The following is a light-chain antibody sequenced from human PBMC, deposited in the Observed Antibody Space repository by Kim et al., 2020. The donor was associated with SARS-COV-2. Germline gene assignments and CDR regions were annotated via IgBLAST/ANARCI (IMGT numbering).Light chain of an antibody. Sequence: DIQLTQSPSFLSASLGDRVTIACRASQDISNHLAWYQQKPGKAPELLIYAASTLKPGVPSRFSGSGSGTEFTLTISSLQPEDFATYSCQQLNTFPRTFGQGTKVEIK. CDR2: AAS. J-gene: IGKJ1*01. CDR3: QQLNTFPRT. V-gene: IGKV1-9*01. CDR1: QDISNH.